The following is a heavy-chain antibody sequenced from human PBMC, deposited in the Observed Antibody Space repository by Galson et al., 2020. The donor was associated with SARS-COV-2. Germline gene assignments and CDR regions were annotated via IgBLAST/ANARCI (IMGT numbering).Heavy chain of an antibody. D-gene: IGHD6-19*01. Sequence: SETLSLTCAVSGYSLSSGYYWGWIRQPPGKGLEWIGSIYHSGSTYYNPSLKSRVTISVDPSKNPFSLKLSSVTAADTAVYYCASSSSGWFYDAFDIWGQGTMVTVSS. CDR2: IYHSGST. CDR1: GYSLSSGYY. V-gene: IGHV4-38-2*01. CDR3: ASSSSGWFYDAFDI. J-gene: IGHJ3*02.